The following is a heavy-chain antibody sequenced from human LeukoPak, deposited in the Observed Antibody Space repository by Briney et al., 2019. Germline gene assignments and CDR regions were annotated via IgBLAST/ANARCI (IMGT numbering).Heavy chain of an antibody. V-gene: IGHV3-11*01. CDR1: GFTFSDYY. D-gene: IGHD6-13*01. CDR3: ARDPAEGQPETNWFDP. Sequence: GGPLRLSCAASGFTFSDYYMSWIRQAPGKGLEWVSYISSSGSTIYYADSVKGRFTISRDNARNSLYLQMNSLRAEDTAVYYCARDPAEGQPETNWFDPWGQGTLVTVSS. CDR2: ISSSGSTI. J-gene: IGHJ5*02.